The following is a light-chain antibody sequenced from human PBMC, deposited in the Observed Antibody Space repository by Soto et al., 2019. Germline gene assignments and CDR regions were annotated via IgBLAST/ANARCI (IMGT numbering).Light chain of an antibody. J-gene: IGLJ1*01. V-gene: IGLV2-8*01. CDR2: DVS. Sequence: QSALTQPPSASGSPGQSVTISCTGTSSXXGAYNFVSWYQQHPGKAPKLMIYDVSQRPSWVPDRFSASKSGNTASLTVSGXXXXXXXXXYCSSHAGTNNPFVFGTGTKLTVL. CDR3: SSHAGTNNPFV. CDR1: SSXXGAYNF.